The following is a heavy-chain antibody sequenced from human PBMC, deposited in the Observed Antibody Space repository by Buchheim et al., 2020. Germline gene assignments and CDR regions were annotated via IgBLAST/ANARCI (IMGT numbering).Heavy chain of an antibody. J-gene: IGHJ3*02. CDR2: IYPADSDT. V-gene: IGHV5-51*01. CDR1: GHNFSNFW. Sequence: EVQLVQSGAEVKKPGESLKISCQGSGHNFSNFWIGWVRQMPGKGLEWMGIIYPADSDTRYSPSFQGQVTISADKSISTTYLQWSSLKASDSAMYYCARQVVAAAIQGRDAFDIWGQGT. D-gene: IGHD2-2*02. CDR3: ARQVVAAAIQGRDAFDI.